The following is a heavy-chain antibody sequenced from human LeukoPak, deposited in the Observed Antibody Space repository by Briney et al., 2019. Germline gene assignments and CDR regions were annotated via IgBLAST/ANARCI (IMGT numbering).Heavy chain of an antibody. J-gene: IGHJ6*02. CDR1: GGSISSYY. CDR2: IYDSGST. Sequence: SETLSLTCTVSGGSISSYYWSWIRRPPGKGLEWIGYIYDSGSTNYNPSLKSRVTISVDTSKNQFSLKLSSVTAADTAVYYCARDSARHYGSGSYRPYYYYGMDVWGQGTTVTVSS. CDR3: ARDSARHYGSGSYRPYYYYGMDV. D-gene: IGHD3-10*01. V-gene: IGHV4-59*01.